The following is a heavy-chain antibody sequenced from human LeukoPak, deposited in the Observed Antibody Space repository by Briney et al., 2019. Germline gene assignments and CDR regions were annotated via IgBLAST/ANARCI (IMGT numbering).Heavy chain of an antibody. J-gene: IGHJ4*02. Sequence: GASVKVSCKASGYTFTSYYMHWVRQAPGQGLEWMGIINPSGGSTSYAQKLQGRVTMTTDTSTSTAYMELRSLRSDDTAVYYCARSFLGPGYYDSSGYYYKDSHFDYWGQGTLVTVSS. CDR3: ARSFLGPGYYDSSGYYYKDSHFDY. CDR2: INPSGGST. V-gene: IGHV1-46*01. CDR1: GYTFTSYY. D-gene: IGHD3-22*01.